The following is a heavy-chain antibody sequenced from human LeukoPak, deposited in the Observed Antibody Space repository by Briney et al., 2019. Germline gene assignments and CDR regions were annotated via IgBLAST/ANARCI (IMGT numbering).Heavy chain of an antibody. V-gene: IGHV3-15*01. D-gene: IGHD1-26*01. Sequence: RGSLRLSCAASGFTFSNAGTSWVRQAPGRGREWVGRIKSKTHSRTTDYAAPVKGRFTISRDDSKNTLYLQMNSLKTEDTAVYYCTTGLVGAITDYWGQGTLVTVSS. CDR1: GFTFSNAG. J-gene: IGHJ4*02. CDR3: TTGLVGAITDY. CDR2: IKSKTHSRTT.